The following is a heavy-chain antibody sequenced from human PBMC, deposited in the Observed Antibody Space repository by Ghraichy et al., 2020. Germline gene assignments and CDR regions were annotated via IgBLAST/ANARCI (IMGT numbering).Heavy chain of an antibody. V-gene: IGHV3-33*01. D-gene: IGHD3-10*01. CDR3: ARDQGVLGTLDAFDI. J-gene: IGHJ3*02. CDR2: IWYDGSNK. CDR1: GFTFSSYG. Sequence: SCAASGFTFSSYGMHWVRQAPGKGLEWVAVIWYDGSNKYYADSVKGRFTISRDNSKNTLYLQMNSLRAEDTAVYYCARDQGVLGTLDAFDIWGQGTMVTVSS.